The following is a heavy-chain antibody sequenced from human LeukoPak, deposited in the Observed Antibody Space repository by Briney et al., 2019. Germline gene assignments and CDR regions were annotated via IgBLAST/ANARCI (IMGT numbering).Heavy chain of an antibody. Sequence: GSVKVSCKASGYTFTDYYIHWVRQAPGQGLEWMGWINPDIGATNYAQKFQGRVTMTRDTSTVTAYMELGRLGSDDTAVYYCAVNQVDGTGIFDPWGQGTLVTVSS. CDR3: AVNQVDGTGIFDP. V-gene: IGHV1-2*02. J-gene: IGHJ5*02. CDR2: INPDIGAT. D-gene: IGHD1-14*01. CDR1: GYTFTDYY.